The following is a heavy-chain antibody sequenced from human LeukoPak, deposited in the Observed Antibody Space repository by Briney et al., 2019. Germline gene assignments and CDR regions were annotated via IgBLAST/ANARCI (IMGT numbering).Heavy chain of an antibody. Sequence: GGSLRLSCAASGFTFDDSGMSWVRQAPGKGLEWIGRIRSKTDGGTTDYAAPVKDRFTISRDDSKNTLFLQINSLKTEDTAVYHCTTYVAVAGTRHFDSWGQGALVTVPS. J-gene: IGHJ4*02. V-gene: IGHV3-15*01. CDR1: GFTFDDSG. CDR2: IRSKTDGGTT. CDR3: TTYVAVAGTRHFDS. D-gene: IGHD6-19*01.